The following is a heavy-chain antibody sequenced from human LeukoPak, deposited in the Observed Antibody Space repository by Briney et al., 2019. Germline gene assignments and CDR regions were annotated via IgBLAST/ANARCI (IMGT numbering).Heavy chain of an antibody. CDR3: TRRPTPSSSYYYYYMDV. V-gene: IGHV1-2*02. CDR1: GYTFTGYY. CDR2: INPNSGGT. J-gene: IGHJ6*03. D-gene: IGHD6-6*01. Sequence: GAPVKVSCKASGYTFTGYYMHWVRQAPGQGLEWMGWINPNSGGTNYAQKFQGRVTMTRDTSISTAYMELSRLRSDDTAVYYCTRRPTPSSSYYYYYMDVWGKGTTVTVSS.